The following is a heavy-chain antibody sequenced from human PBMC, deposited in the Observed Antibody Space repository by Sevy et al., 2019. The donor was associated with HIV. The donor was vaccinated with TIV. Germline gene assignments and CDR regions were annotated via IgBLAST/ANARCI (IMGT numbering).Heavy chain of an antibody. CDR3: ASEYCSRGSCFFDY. V-gene: IGHV3-53*01. Sequence: GGSLRLSCVVSGFDIRSNYMSWVRQAPGKGLEWVSHIYAGGTAYYADSVKGRFTFSRDDSKNTVSLQMSSLRVEDSDVYYCASEYCSRGSCFFDYWGQGIQVTVSS. D-gene: IGHD2-15*01. CDR2: IYAGGTA. CDR1: GFDIRSNY. J-gene: IGHJ4*02.